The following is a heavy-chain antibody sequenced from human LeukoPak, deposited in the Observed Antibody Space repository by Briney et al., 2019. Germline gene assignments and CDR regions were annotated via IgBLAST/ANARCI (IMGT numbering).Heavy chain of an antibody. D-gene: IGHD3-10*01. CDR3: ARESVSVITATIRFDY. J-gene: IGHJ4*02. Sequence: SETLSLTCTVSGGSISSYYWSWLRQPAGKGLEWIGRIYTSGSTNYNPSLKSRVTMSVDTSKNQFSLKLSSVTAADTAVYYCARESVSVITATIRFDYWGQGALVTVSS. V-gene: IGHV4-4*07. CDR1: GGSISSYY. CDR2: IYTSGST.